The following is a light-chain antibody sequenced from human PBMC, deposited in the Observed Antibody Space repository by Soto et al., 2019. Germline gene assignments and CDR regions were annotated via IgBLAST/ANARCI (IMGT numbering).Light chain of an antibody. Sequence: AIRMTQSPSSLSASTGDRVTITCRASQAIGNNLVWYQQKPGKAPKVLIHAASTLQGGVSSRFSGSRSGTDFTLTINSLQSEDFATYYCQHYYTYPWTFGQGTKVEV. J-gene: IGKJ1*01. CDR2: AAS. V-gene: IGKV1-8*01. CDR3: QHYYTYPWT. CDR1: QAIGNN.